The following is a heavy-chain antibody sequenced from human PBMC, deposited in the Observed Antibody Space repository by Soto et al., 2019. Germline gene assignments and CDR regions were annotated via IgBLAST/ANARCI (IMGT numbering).Heavy chain of an antibody. D-gene: IGHD2-21*02. CDR1: GFSFSAYS. CDR2: IGRRSDI. Sequence: KPGGSLRLSCEASGFSFSAYSMRWVRQAPGKGLEWVSSIGRRSDIYYADSVKGRFTISRDNAKNSVSLQMNSLRDEDTAVYYCAREETAWPLAYGLDVWGQGTTVTVSS. CDR3: AREETAWPLAYGLDV. V-gene: IGHV3-21*01. J-gene: IGHJ6*02.